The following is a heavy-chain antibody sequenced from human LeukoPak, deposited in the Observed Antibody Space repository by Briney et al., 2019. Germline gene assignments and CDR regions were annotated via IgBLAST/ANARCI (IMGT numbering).Heavy chain of an antibody. CDR2: IKQDGIER. D-gene: IGHD2-2*01. V-gene: IGHV3-7*01. CDR1: GFTFSSYW. J-gene: IGHJ4*02. Sequence: PGGSLRLSCAASGFTFSSYWMSWVRQAPGKGLEWVANIKQDGIERYYVDSVKGRFTISRDNAKNSLYLQMNSLRAEGTAVYYCARRRCTSTSCFADYWGQGTLVTVSS. CDR3: ARRRCTSTSCFADY.